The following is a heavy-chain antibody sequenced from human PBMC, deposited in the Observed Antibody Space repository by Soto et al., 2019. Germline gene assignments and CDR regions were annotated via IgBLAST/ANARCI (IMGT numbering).Heavy chain of an antibody. Sequence: EVQLVESGGDLVKPGGSLRISCTASGFTFTNSWMTWVRQVPGKGLEWVGRIKSNADGGKTDYPAPVKGRFTISRDESKNTVYLQKNSMKTDDTAEYDSATDLGKRSSVWFDYWGQGTLVTVSS. D-gene: IGHD2-2*01. CDR1: GFTFTNSW. CDR2: IKSNADGGKT. J-gene: IGHJ4*02. CDR3: ATDLGKRSSVWFDY. V-gene: IGHV3-15*01.